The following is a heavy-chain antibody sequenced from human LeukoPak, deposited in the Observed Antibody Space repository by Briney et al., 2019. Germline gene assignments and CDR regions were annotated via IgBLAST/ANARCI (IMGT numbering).Heavy chain of an antibody. CDR2: ISWNSGSI. Sequence: QSGGSLRLSCTASGFTFDDYAMYWVRQAPGKGLEWVSGISWNSGSIAYADSVKGRFTISRDNAKNSLYLQMNSLRAEDTAVYYCARDYSSSWYADAFDIWGQGTMVTVSS. V-gene: IGHV3-9*01. J-gene: IGHJ3*02. CDR3: ARDYSSSWYADAFDI. CDR1: GFTFDDYA. D-gene: IGHD6-13*01.